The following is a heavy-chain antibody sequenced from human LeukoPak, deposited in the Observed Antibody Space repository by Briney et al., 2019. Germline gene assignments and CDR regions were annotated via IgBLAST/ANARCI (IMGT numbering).Heavy chain of an antibody. J-gene: IGHJ6*03. D-gene: IGHD2-2*01. Sequence: GGSLRLSCAASGFTFSSYGMHWVRQAPGKGLEWVAFIRYDGSNKYYADSVKGRFTISRDNSKNTLYLQMNSLRAEDTAVYYCARGKKYCSSTSCSRPIDYYYYMDVWGKGTTVTVSS. CDR2: IRYDGSNK. V-gene: IGHV3-30*02. CDR1: GFTFSSYG. CDR3: ARGKKYCSSTSCSRPIDYYYYMDV.